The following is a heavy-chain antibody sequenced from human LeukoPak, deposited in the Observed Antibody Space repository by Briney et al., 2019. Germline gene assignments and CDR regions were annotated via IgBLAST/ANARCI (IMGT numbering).Heavy chain of an antibody. CDR3: ARLGYSYGRANWFDP. CDR1: GGSISSSSYY. J-gene: IGHJ5*02. D-gene: IGHD5-18*01. V-gene: IGHV4-39*06. Sequence: SETLSLTCTVSGGSISSSSYYWGWIRQPPGKGLEWIGTIHFGGSTFYNPSLKSRVTMAVDTSKNQFALTPCTVTAADTAVYYCARLGYSYGRANWFDPSGQGNLATLSS. CDR2: IHFGGST.